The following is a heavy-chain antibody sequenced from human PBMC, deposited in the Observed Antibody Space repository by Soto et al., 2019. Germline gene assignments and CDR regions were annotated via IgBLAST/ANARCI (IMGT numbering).Heavy chain of an antibody. Sequence: PGGSLRLSCAASGFTFSSYGMHWVRQAPGKGLEWVAAISYDGSNKYYADSVKGRFTISRDNSKNTLYLQMNSLRAEDTAVYYCARFGAAGNKRYYYYYMDVWGKGTTVTVSS. V-gene: IGHV3-30*03. CDR1: GFTFSSYG. D-gene: IGHD6-13*01. CDR2: ISYDGSNK. J-gene: IGHJ6*03. CDR3: ARFGAAGNKRYYYYYMDV.